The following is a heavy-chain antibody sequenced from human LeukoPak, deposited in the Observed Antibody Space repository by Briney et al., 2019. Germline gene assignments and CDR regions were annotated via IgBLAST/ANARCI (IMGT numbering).Heavy chain of an antibody. J-gene: IGHJ3*02. Sequence: SVKVSCKASGGTFSSYTISWVRQAPGQGLEWMGRIIPILGIANYAQKFQGRVTITADKSTSTAYMELRILRSEDTAVYYCARLYSGSYQGHAFDIWGQGTMVTVSS. D-gene: IGHD1-26*01. CDR3: ARLYSGSYQGHAFDI. V-gene: IGHV1-69*02. CDR2: IIPILGIA. CDR1: GGTFSSYT.